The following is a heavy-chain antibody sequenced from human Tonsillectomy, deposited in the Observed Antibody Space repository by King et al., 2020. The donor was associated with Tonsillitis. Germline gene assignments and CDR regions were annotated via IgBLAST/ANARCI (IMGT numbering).Heavy chain of an antibody. J-gene: IGHJ2*01. D-gene: IGHD3-9*01. CDR1: GFTFSSYW. Sequence: VQLVESGGGLVQPGGSLRLSCAASGFTFSSYWMHWVRQAPGKGLVWVSRINSDGSSTSYADSVKGRFTISRDNAQNTLYLQMNSLRAQDTAVYFCARATYYAFLTGYEPYWYLDLWGRGTLVTVSS. V-gene: IGHV3-74*01. CDR2: INSDGSST. CDR3: ARATYYAFLTGYEPYWYLDL.